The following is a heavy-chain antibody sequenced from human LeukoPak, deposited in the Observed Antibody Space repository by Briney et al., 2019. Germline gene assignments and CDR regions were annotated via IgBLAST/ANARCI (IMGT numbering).Heavy chain of an antibody. J-gene: IGHJ4*02. CDR1: GDSISGSNYY. CDR2: VYYSGTT. Sequence: SETLSLTCTVSGDSISGSNYYWGWIRQPPGKGLEWIGSVYYSGTTYYNPSLKSRVTISLDTSKNQFSLKLSSVTAADTAVYYCARVYCGGDCYLDYWGQGTLVTVSS. V-gene: IGHV4-39*07. D-gene: IGHD2-21*02. CDR3: ARVYCGGDCYLDY.